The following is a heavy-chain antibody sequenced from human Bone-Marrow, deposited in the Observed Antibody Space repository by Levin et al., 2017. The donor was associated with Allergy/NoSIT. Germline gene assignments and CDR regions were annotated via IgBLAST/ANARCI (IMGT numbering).Heavy chain of an antibody. CDR2: IQQDGSET. V-gene: IGHV3-7*01. D-gene: IGHD1-26*01. CDR3: ANTRADRGY. Sequence: GGSLRLSCVVSGFKFDMCWMTWVRQAPGKGLEWVANIQQDGSETYYADSVKGRFTISRDNAKNSLYLQMNSLRAEDTALYYCANTRADRGYWGQGTLVTVSS. CDR1: GFKFDMCW. J-gene: IGHJ4*02.